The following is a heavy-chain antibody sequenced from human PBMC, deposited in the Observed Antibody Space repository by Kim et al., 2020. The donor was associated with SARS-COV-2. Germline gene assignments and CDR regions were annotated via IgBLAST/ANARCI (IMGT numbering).Heavy chain of an antibody. V-gene: IGHV3-23*01. Sequence: GGSLRLSCAASGFTFSSYAMSWVRQAPGKGLEWVSAISGSGGSTYYADSVKGRFTISRDNSKNTLYLQMNSLRAEDTAVYYCAKDLGYYYDSSGYYYGSFYFDYWGQGTLVTVSS. CDR3: AKDLGYYYDSSGYYYGSFYFDY. D-gene: IGHD3-22*01. CDR2: ISGSGGST. CDR1: GFTFSSYA. J-gene: IGHJ4*02.